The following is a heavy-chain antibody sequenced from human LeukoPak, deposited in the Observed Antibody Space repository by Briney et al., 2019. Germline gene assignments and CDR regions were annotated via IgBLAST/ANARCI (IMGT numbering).Heavy chain of an antibody. J-gene: IGHJ6*02. CDR3: ARVVSFMFGMDV. V-gene: IGHV3-33*01. CDR1: GFTFSSYG. D-gene: IGHD3-10*02. CDR2: ICYDGSNK. Sequence: GRSLRLSCVASGFTFSSYGMHWVRQAPGKGLEWVAVICYDGSNKYYADSVKGRFTISRDNSNNTLYVQMNSRRAEDTAVYYCARVVSFMFGMDVWGQGTTVTDSS.